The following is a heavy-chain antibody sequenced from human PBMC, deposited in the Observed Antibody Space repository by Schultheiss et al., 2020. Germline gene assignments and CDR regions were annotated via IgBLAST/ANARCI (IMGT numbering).Heavy chain of an antibody. CDR3: ARGPNSGSYWNDAFDI. J-gene: IGHJ3*02. V-gene: IGHV1-69*13. Sequence: SVKVSCKASGGTFSSYAISWVRQAPGQGLEWMGGIIPIFGTANYAQKFQGRVTITADESTSTAYMELSSLRSEDTAVYYCARGPNSGSYWNDAFDIWGQGTMVTVSS. CDR2: IIPIFGTA. D-gene: IGHD1-26*01. CDR1: GGTFSSYA.